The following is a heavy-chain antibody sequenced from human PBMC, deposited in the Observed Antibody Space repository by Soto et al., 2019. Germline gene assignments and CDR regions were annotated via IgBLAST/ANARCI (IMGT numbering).Heavy chain of an antibody. V-gene: IGHV3-48*03. J-gene: IGHJ3*02. Sequence: SGGSLRLSCAASGFTFSSYEMNWVRQAPGKGLEWVSYISSSGSTIYYADSVKGRFTISRDNAKNSLYLQMNSLRAEDTAVYYCARDRRGYSYGDAFDIWGQGTMVTVSS. D-gene: IGHD5-18*01. CDR3: ARDRRGYSYGDAFDI. CDR1: GFTFSSYE. CDR2: ISSSGSTI.